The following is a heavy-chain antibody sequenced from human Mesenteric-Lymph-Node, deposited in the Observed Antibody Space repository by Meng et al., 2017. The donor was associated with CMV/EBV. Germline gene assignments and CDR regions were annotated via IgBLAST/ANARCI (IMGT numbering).Heavy chain of an antibody. CDR3: ASRMLDY. CDR1: GDSVSGNGAA. D-gene: IGHD2-8*01. V-gene: IGHV6-1*01. Sequence: LTCAISGDSVSGNGAAWNWIRQSPSRGLEWLGRTYCRSKWYNEYAESVKSRITISPDTSKNQFSLQLNSVTPEDTAVYYCASRMLDYWGQGTLVTVSS. J-gene: IGHJ4*02. CDR2: TYCRSKWYN.